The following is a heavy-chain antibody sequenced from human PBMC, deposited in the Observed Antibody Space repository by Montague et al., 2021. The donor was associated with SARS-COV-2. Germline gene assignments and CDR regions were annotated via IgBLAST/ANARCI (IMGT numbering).Heavy chain of an antibody. D-gene: IGHD3-10*01. J-gene: IGHJ6*02. CDR1: GGSFSSYY. Sequence: SETLSLTCTVSGGSFSSYYWSWIRQPPEKGLEWIGEINHSGSTNYNPSLKSRVTISVDTSKNQFSLKLSSVTAADTAVYYCARVRYYGSGTSLGMDVWGQGTTVTVSS. CDR2: INHSGST. CDR3: ARVRYYGSGTSLGMDV. V-gene: IGHV4-34*01.